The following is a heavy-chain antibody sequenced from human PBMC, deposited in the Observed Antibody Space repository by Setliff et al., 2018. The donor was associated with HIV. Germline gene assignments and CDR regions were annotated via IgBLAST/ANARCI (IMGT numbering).Heavy chain of an antibody. CDR3: ARDNWDYGGVDY. CDR1: GYTFTDYY. J-gene: IGHJ4*02. V-gene: IGHV1-18*04. Sequence: ASVKVSCKASGYTFTDYYMQWVRQAPGQGLEWMGGYDREDDNTNYAQKLQGRVTMTTDTSTSTAYMELRSLRSDDTAVYYCARDNWDYGGVDYWGQGTLVTVSS. D-gene: IGHD1-7*01. CDR2: DREDDNT.